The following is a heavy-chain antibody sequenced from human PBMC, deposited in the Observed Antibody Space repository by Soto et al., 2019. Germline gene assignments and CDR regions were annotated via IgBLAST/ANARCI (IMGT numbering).Heavy chain of an antibody. D-gene: IGHD1-26*01. V-gene: IGHV6-1*01. J-gene: IGHJ4*01. CDR3: PRGEQYSGRIFDY. CDR1: GDSVSSNSAG. Sequence: SQTLSLTCAITGDSVSSNSAGWSWVRQSPSRGLEWLGRTYYRSKWYYEYAVSVRGRITINPDTSKNQYSLQLNSVTPEDTAVYFCPRGEQYSGRIFDYWGQGTLVIVSS. CDR2: TYYRSKWYY.